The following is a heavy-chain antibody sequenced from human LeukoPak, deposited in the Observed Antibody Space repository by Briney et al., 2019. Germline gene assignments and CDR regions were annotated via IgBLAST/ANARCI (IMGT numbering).Heavy chain of an antibody. D-gene: IGHD3-22*01. CDR3: ARAPDSGLKAEYLQH. CDR2: ISSSSSSM. Sequence: GGSLRLSCAASGFTFSTYIMNWVRQTPGKALEWVSYISSSSSSMYYADSVKGRFTISRDNSKNTLYLQMKSVRAEDTAVYYCARAPDSGLKAEYLQHWGRGTLVTVSS. CDR1: GFTFSTYI. V-gene: IGHV3-48*01. J-gene: IGHJ1*01.